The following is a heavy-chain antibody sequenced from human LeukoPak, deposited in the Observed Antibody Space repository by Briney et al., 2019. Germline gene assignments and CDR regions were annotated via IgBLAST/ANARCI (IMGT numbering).Heavy chain of an antibody. J-gene: IGHJ4*02. CDR3: ARMGDYYDSSGFLRRYYFDY. V-gene: IGHV3-33*01. CDR1: GFTFSSYG. D-gene: IGHD3-22*01. CDR2: IWYDGSNK. Sequence: GGSLRLSCAASGFTFSSYGMHWVRQAPGKGLEWVAVIWYDGSNKYYADSVKGRFTISRDNSKNTLYLQMNSLRAEDTAVYYCARMGDYYDSSGFLRRYYFDYWGQGTLITVSS.